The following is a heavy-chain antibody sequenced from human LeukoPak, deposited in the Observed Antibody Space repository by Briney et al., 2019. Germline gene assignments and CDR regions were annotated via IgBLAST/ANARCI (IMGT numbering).Heavy chain of an antibody. J-gene: IGHJ4*02. Sequence: GGSLRLSCAASGFTFSTYAMSWVRQAPGKGLEGGSATSGGGGSTYYADSVKGRSTISRENSETTLSLQMNSLRAEDTAVYYCAKELDSSAEYYFDYWGQGTLVTVSS. CDR1: GFTFSTYA. CDR3: AKELDSSAEYYFDY. D-gene: IGHD3-22*01. CDR2: TSGGGGST. V-gene: IGHV3-23*01.